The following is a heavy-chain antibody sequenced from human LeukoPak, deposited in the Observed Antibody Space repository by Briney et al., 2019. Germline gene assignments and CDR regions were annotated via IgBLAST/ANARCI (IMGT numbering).Heavy chain of an antibody. Sequence: GGSLRLSCAASGFTFISYAMSWVRQAPGKGLEWVSAIRGSGGSTYYADSVKGRFTISRDNSKNTLYLQMNSLRAEDTAVYYCAKDPDYGDGGYWGQGTLVTVSS. CDR2: IRGSGGST. CDR3: AKDPDYGDGGY. CDR1: GFTFISYA. J-gene: IGHJ4*02. V-gene: IGHV3-23*01. D-gene: IGHD4-17*01.